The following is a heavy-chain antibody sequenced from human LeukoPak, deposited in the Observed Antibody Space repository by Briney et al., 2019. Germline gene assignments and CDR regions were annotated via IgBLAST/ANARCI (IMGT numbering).Heavy chain of an antibody. D-gene: IGHD3-10*01. Sequence: ASVKVSCKASGGTFSSYAISWVRRAPGQGLEWMGGIIPIFGTANYAQKFQGRVTITADESTSTAYMELSSLRSEDTAVYYCAREASSYGSGSYFFDYWGQGTLVTVSS. V-gene: IGHV1-69*01. CDR2: IIPIFGTA. J-gene: IGHJ4*02. CDR3: AREASSYGSGSYFFDY. CDR1: GGTFSSYA.